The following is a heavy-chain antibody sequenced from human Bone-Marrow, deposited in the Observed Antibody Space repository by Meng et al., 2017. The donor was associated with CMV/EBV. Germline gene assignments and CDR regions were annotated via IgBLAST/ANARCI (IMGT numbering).Heavy chain of an antibody. D-gene: IGHD1-14*01. V-gene: IGHV3-30-3*01. CDR1: GFTFSSYA. CDR3: ARGAPRKYYYYGMDV. Sequence: GESLKISCAASGFTFSSYAMHWVRQAPGKGLEWVAVISYDGSNKYYADSVKGRFTISRDNSKNTLYLQMNSLRAEDTAVYYCARGAPRKYYYYGMDVWGQGTTVTASS. CDR2: ISYDGSNK. J-gene: IGHJ6*02.